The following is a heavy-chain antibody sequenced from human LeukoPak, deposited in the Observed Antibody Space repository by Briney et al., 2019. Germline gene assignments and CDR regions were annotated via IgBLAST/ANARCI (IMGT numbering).Heavy chain of an antibody. Sequence: PGGSLRLSCAASGFTFSSYAMSWVRQAPGKGLEWGSGISGSGGSTYYADSVKGRFTISRDNAKNSLYLQMNSLRAEDTAVYYCASWNQQLPTWGQGTLVTVSS. CDR2: ISGSGGST. CDR3: ASWNQQLPT. V-gene: IGHV3-23*01. D-gene: IGHD6-13*01. CDR1: GFTFSSYA. J-gene: IGHJ5*02.